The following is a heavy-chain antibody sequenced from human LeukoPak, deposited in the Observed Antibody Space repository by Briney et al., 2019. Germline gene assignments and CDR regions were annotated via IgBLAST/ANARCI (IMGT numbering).Heavy chain of an antibody. CDR2: IEFDGSEK. CDR1: GYIFYG. V-gene: IGHV3-30*02. D-gene: IGHD6-19*01. J-gene: IGHJ4*02. CDR3: AINCASATCSGGGDLRFFDY. Sequence: PGGSLRLSCAASGYIFYGMHWVRQAPGKGLEWVAYIEFDGSEKFYADALKGRFTISRDNSKNTMYLQMNNLRTDDAAVYFCAINCASATCSGGGDLRFFDYWGQGTVVTVSS.